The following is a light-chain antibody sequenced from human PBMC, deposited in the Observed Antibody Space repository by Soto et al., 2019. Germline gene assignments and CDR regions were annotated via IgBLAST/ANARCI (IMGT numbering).Light chain of an antibody. Sequence: EIVLTQSPDTLSLSSGERASLSCRASHYIASSSLAWYRQKPGQAPRLLLAGASNRATGIPDRFSGSGSGPAFTASICSLGREAFGVYFCQQGSTFGQGTKLEIK. CDR1: HYIASSS. CDR3: QQGST. J-gene: IGKJ2*01. CDR2: GAS. V-gene: IGKV3-20*01.